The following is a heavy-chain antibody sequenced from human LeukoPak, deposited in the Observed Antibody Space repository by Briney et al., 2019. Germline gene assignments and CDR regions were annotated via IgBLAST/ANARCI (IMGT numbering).Heavy chain of an antibody. V-gene: IGHV1-2*02. J-gene: IGHJ4*02. CDR2: INPDSGGT. CDR1: GYTFTDYY. Sequence: ASVKVSCKASGYTFTDYYMHWVRQAPGQGLEWMGWINPDSGGTNYAQKFQGRVTMTRDTSISTAYMELSMLTSDDTAVYYCARDSRVSTGWPYYCDYWGQGTLVTVSS. CDR3: ARDSRVSTGWPYYCDY. D-gene: IGHD6-19*01.